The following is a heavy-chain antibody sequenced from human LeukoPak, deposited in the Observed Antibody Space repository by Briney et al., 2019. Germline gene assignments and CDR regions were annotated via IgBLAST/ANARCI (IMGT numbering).Heavy chain of an antibody. CDR2: ISAYNGNT. J-gene: IGHJ4*02. CDR3: ASLSHNDWNDGSYDY. V-gene: IGHV1-18*01. CDR1: GYTFTSYD. Sequence: ASVKVSCKASGYTFTSYDINWVRQAPGQGLEWMGWISAYNGNTNYAQKLQGRVTMTTDTSTSTAYMELRSLRSDDTAVYYCASLSHNDWNDGSYDYWGQGTLVTVSS. D-gene: IGHD1-1*01.